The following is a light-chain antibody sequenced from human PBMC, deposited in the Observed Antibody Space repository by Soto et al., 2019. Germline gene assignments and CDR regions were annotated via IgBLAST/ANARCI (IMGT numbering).Light chain of an antibody. CDR3: QQSYSILVT. Sequence: DIQMTQSPSTLSASVGDRVTITCRASESISAWLAWYQQKPGKAPKLLIYDASNLESGVPSRFSGSGSGTDFTLTIGSLQPEDFATYYCQQSYSILVTFGGGTKVDI. CDR2: DAS. CDR1: ESISAW. V-gene: IGKV1-5*01. J-gene: IGKJ4*01.